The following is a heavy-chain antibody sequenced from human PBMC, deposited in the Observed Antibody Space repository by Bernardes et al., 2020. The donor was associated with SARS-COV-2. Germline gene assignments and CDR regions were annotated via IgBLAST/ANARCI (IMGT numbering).Heavy chain of an antibody. CDR2: IYYSGST. J-gene: IGHJ4*02. CDR1: GGSISSGGYY. D-gene: IGHD3-3*01. Sequence: SETLSLTCTVSGGSISSGGYYWSWLLQHPGKGLEWIGYIYYSGSTYYNPSLKSRVTISVDTSKNQFSLKLSSVTAADTAVYYCARAHRITIFGVVRYFDYWGQGTLVTVSS. CDR3: ARAHRITIFGVVRYFDY. V-gene: IGHV4-31*03.